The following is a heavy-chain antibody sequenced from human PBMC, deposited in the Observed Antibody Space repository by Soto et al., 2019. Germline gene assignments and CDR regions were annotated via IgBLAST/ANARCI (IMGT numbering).Heavy chain of an antibody. J-gene: IGHJ4*02. CDR2: IYYSGST. Sequence: QVQLQESGPGLVKPSQTLSLTCTVSGGSISSGGYYWSWIRQHPGKGLEWIGYIYYSGSTYYNPSLKSRVTISVDTSKNQFSLKLSSVTAADTAVYYCARERKYYGSGLFDYWGQGTLVTVSS. D-gene: IGHD3-10*01. CDR3: ARERKYYGSGLFDY. CDR1: GGSISSGGYY. V-gene: IGHV4-31*03.